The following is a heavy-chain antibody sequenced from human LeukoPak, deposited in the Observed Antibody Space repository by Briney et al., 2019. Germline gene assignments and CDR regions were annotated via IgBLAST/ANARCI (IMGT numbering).Heavy chain of an antibody. CDR3: ARDRVLRYFDY. CDR1: EFTFSSYW. D-gene: IGHD3-16*01. CDR2: IKQDGSEK. J-gene: IGHJ4*02. V-gene: IGHV3-7*01. Sequence: GGSLRLSCAASEFTFSSYWMSWVRQAPGKGLEWVANIKQDGSEKYYVDSVKGRFTISRDNSKNTLYLQMTSLRADDTAVHYCARDRVLRYFDYWGQGALVTVSS.